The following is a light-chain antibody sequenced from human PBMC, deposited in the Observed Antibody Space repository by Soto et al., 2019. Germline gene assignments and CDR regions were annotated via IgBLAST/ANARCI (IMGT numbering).Light chain of an antibody. CDR3: PQYSNWPIT. CDR2: GIS. CDR1: QSVGSN. V-gene: IGKV3-15*01. Sequence: EIVMTQSPATLSVSPGERATLSCRASQSVGSNYLAWYQQRPGQAPRLLIYGISTRATGIPARFSGSGSGTEITLTISSLQSEDFAFYYCPQYSNWPITFGQGTRLEIK. J-gene: IGKJ5*01.